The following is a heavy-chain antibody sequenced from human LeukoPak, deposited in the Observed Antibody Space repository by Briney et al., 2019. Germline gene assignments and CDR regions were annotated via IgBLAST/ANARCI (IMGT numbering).Heavy chain of an antibody. CDR2: MYYSGST. D-gene: IGHD4-17*01. Sequence: SETLSLTCTVSGGSIGSYYWSWIRQPPGKGLEWIGYMYYSGSTNYNPSLKSRVTISVDTSKNQFSLKLSSVTAADTAVYYCARHNYDDYVFDIWGQGTKVTVSS. CDR1: GGSIGSYY. V-gene: IGHV4-59*08. J-gene: IGHJ3*02. CDR3: ARHNYDDYVFDI.